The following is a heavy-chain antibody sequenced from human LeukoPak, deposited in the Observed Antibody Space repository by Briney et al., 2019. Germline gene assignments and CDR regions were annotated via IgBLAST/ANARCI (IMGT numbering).Heavy chain of an antibody. Sequence: GGSLRLSCAASGFTFSSYSMNWVRQAPGKGLEWASYISSSSSTIYYADSVKGRFTISRDNAKNSLYLQMNSLRDEDTAVYYCARAADSGYDFKLYYWGQGTLVTVSS. J-gene: IGHJ4*02. D-gene: IGHD5-12*01. CDR2: ISSSSSTI. V-gene: IGHV3-48*02. CDR1: GFTFSSYS. CDR3: ARAADSGYDFKLYY.